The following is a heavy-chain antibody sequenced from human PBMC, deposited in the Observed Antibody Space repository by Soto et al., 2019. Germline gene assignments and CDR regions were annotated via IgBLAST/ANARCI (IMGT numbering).Heavy chain of an antibody. CDR1: GDIVSINNAA. V-gene: IGHV6-1*01. CDR3: ARGRADGRGGRLDP. J-gene: IGHJ5*02. CDR2: TCYRSNGYN. Sequence: SQTLSLTCDICGDIVSINNAAWNWITQTPPRGREWLGRTCYRSNGYNDYAVSVRGRITINPDTSTNPFSLQLKSVTSDDTAVYYCARGRADGRGGRLDPWGQGTQVTVSS. D-gene: IGHD6-13*01.